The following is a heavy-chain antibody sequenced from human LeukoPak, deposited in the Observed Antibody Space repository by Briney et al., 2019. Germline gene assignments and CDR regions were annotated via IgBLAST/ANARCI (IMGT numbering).Heavy chain of an antibody. CDR1: GGSISSYY. V-gene: IGHV4-59*08. CDR2: IYYSGST. Sequence: SETLSLTCTVSGGSISSYYWSWIRQPPGKGLEWIGYIYYSGSTNYNPFLKSRVTISVDTSKNQFSLKLSSVTAADTAVYYCARHNYYYDSSGYFPGNFDLWGRGTLVTVSS. CDR3: ARHNYYYDSSGYFPGNFDL. J-gene: IGHJ2*01. D-gene: IGHD3-22*01.